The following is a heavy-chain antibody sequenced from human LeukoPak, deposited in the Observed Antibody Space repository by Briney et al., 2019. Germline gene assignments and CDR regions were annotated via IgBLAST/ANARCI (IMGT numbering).Heavy chain of an antibody. CDR3: ARTPEYYYYMDV. D-gene: IGHD1-14*01. Sequence: PGGSLRLSCAASGFTLSSYWMSWVRQAPGKGLEWVANIKEDGSEKYYVDSVKGRFTISRDNAKNSLYLQMDSLRADDTAVYYCARTPEYYYYMDVWGKGTTVTVSS. V-gene: IGHV3-7*01. CDR2: IKEDGSEK. CDR1: GFTLSSYW. J-gene: IGHJ6*03.